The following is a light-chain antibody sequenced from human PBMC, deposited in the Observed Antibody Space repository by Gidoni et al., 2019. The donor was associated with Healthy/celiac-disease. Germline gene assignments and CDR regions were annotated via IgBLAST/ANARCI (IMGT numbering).Light chain of an antibody. V-gene: IGKV1-39*01. J-gene: IGKJ3*01. Sequence: IQMTQSPSSLSASVGDRVTITCRASQSISSYLNWYQQKPVKAPKLLIYAASSLQSGVPSMFSGSGSGTDFTLTISSLQPEDFATYYCQQSYSTPFTFGPGTKVDIK. CDR3: QQSYSTPFT. CDR2: AAS. CDR1: QSISSY.